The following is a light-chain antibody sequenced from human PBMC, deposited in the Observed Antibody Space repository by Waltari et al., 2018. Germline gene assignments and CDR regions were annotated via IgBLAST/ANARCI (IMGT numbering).Light chain of an antibody. CDR1: GSNLGGGYD. CDR3: QSYDTSLSVV. V-gene: IGLV1-40*01. CDR2: GTS. J-gene: IGLJ2*01. Sequence: QSVLTQPPSVSGAPGQRVSISCTGRGSNLGGGYDVHWDQQHPGTAPKLLIYGTSTRPPWVPDRFFGSQSGTSASLAITALQAEDEAEYYCQSYDTSLSVVFGGGTKLTVL.